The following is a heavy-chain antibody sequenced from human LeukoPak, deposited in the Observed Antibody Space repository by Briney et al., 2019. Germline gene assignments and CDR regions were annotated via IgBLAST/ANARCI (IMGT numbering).Heavy chain of an antibody. CDR2: IGMGGDP. D-gene: IGHD2-15*01. Sequence: GGSQTLSCAASGFTLSKYDMHWVRQATGKGLEWVSGIGMGGDPNYPDSVKGRFTISRENAKNSLYLQMNSLRAGDTAVYYCAREIEEGGHWYYELWGRVTLVTVSS. J-gene: IGHJ2*01. CDR3: AREIEEGGHWYYEL. CDR1: GFTLSKYD. V-gene: IGHV3-13*05.